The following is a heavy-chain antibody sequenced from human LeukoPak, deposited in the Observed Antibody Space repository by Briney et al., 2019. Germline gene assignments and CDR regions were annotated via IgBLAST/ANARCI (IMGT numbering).Heavy chain of an antibody. CDR2: IYSGGST. CDR3: ARGLTTVTPLDI. V-gene: IGHV3-66*02. D-gene: IGHD4-11*01. Sequence: TGGSLRLSCAASGFTVSSNYMSWVRQAPGKGLEWVSVIYSGGSTYYADSVKGRFTISGDNSKNTLYLQMNSLRAEDTAVYYCARGLTTVTPLDIWGQGTMVTVSS. CDR1: GFTVSSNY. J-gene: IGHJ3*02.